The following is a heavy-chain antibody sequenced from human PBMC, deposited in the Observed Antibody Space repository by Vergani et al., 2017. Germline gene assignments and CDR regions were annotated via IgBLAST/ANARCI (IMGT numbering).Heavy chain of an antibody. CDR2: INPSGGST. J-gene: IGHJ4*02. CDR3: AKDIVGARGADY. Sequence: QVQLAQSGAEVKKPGASVKVSCKASGYTFTSYYMHWVRQAPGQGLEWMGIINPSGGSTSYAQKFQGRVTMTRDTSTSTVYMELSSLRSEDTAVYYCAKDIVGARGADYWGQGTLVTVSS. D-gene: IGHD1-26*01. V-gene: IGHV1-46*03. CDR1: GYTFTSYY.